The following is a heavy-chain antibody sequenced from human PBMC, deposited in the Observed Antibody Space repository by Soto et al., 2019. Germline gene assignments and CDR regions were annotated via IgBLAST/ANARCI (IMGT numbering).Heavy chain of an antibody. CDR2: LYPGGSNT. D-gene: IGHD1-1*01. CDR3: ASSMVGGPDNYISYCMGN. CDR1: GHNLTDYW. Sequence: GESLTVSCKRSGHNLTDYWIVWVRQLPGKGLEWMGILYPGGSNTKYSPSFQGQITISADTSINSAFLQWSSLKASDSAQYYCASSMVGGPDNYISYCMGNWHQETT. V-gene: IGHV5-51*01. J-gene: IGHJ6*02.